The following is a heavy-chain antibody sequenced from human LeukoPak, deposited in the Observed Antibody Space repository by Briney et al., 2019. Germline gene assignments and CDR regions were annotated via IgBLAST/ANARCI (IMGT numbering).Heavy chain of an antibody. V-gene: IGHV3-23*01. CDR1: GFTFSSYA. CDR2: ISGSGGST. Sequence: GGSLRLSCAASGFTFSSYAMSWVRQAPGKGLEWVSAISGSGGSTYYADSVKGRFTISRDNSKNTLYLQMNSLRAEDTAVYYCAKDLYYGSGRDSDYWGQGTLVTASS. J-gene: IGHJ4*02. D-gene: IGHD3-10*01. CDR3: AKDLYYGSGRDSDY.